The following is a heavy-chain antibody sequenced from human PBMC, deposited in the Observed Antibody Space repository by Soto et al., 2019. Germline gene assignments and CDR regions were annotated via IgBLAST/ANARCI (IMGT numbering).Heavy chain of an antibody. Sequence: PSETLSLTCTVSGASISSSRSYWGWVRQPPGKGLWWMVSFYYTGGTYSTYYNPSLKSRVTISVDTSKSQFSLNLRSVTAADTAVYYCASPRQGNYDFLSGYYALDYWGQGTLVTVSS. J-gene: IGHJ4*02. D-gene: IGHD3-3*01. CDR3: ASPRQGNYDFLSGYYALDY. V-gene: IGHV4-39*01. CDR2: FYYTGGT. CDR1: GASISSSRSY.